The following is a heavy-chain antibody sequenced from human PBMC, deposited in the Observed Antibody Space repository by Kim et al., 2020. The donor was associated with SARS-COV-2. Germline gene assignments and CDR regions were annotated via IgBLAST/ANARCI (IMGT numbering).Heavy chain of an antibody. Sequence: SVKVSCKASGGTFSSYAISWVRQAPGQGLEWMGGIIPIFGTANYAQKFQGRVTITADESTSTAYMELSSLRSEDTAVYYCARRYDSSGYYYFDYWGQGTLVTVSS. V-gene: IGHV1-69*13. CDR1: GGTFSSYA. D-gene: IGHD3-22*01. CDR3: ARRYDSSGYYYFDY. J-gene: IGHJ4*02. CDR2: IIPIFGTA.